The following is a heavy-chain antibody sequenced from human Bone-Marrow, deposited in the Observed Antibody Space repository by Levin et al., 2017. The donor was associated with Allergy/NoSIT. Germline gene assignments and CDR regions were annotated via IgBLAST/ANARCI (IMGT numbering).Heavy chain of an antibody. V-gene: IGHV3-33*01. CDR3: ARDLGDYYDMGGFDY. Sequence: GESLKISCAASGFTFSSYGMHWVRQAPGKGLEWVAVIWYDGSNKYYADSVKGRFTISRDNSKNTLYLQMNSLRAEDTAVYYCARDLGDYYDMGGFDYWGQGTLVTVSS. CDR2: IWYDGSNK. D-gene: IGHD3-22*01. CDR1: GFTFSSYG. J-gene: IGHJ4*02.